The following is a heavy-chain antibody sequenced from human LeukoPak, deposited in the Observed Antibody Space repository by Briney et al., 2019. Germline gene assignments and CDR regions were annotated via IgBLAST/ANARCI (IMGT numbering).Heavy chain of an antibody. CDR1: GGSFSGYY. Sequence: SETLSLTCAVYGGSFSGYYWSWIRQPPGKGLEWIGEINHSGSTNYNPSLKSRVTISVDTSKNQFSLKLSSVTAADTAVYYCARGGRYYDSSGPPPLDYWGQGTLVTVPS. D-gene: IGHD3-22*01. CDR3: ARGGRYYDSSGPPPLDY. CDR2: INHSGST. V-gene: IGHV4-34*01. J-gene: IGHJ4*02.